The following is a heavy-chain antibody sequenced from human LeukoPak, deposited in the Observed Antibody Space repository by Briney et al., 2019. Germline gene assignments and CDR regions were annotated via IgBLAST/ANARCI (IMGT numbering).Heavy chain of an antibody. V-gene: IGHV3-33*01. J-gene: IGHJ6*02. CDR3: ARRYGDYGRDYYYGMDV. CDR2: IWYDGSNK. Sequence: GGSLRLSCAASGFTFSSYGMPWVRQAPGKGLEWAAVIWYDGSNKYYADSVKGRFTISRDNSKNTLYLQMNSLRAEDTAVYYRARRYGDYGRDYYYGMDVWGQGTTVTVSS. D-gene: IGHD4-17*01. CDR1: GFTFSSYG.